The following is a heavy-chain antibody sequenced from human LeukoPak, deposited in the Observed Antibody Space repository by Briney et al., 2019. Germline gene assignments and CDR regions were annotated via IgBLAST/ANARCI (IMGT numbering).Heavy chain of an antibody. CDR1: GISLSNYA. V-gene: IGHV3-23*01. D-gene: IGHD6-13*01. J-gene: IGHJ6*02. CDR2: ISERGGST. Sequence: GGSLRLSCVVSGISLSNYAMTWVRQAPGKGLEWVSYISERGGSTTYADSVKGRFTISRDNSKNTLYLQMNSLRAEDTAVYYCARDGIAAADLYYYGMDVWGQGTTVTVSS. CDR3: ARDGIAAADLYYYGMDV.